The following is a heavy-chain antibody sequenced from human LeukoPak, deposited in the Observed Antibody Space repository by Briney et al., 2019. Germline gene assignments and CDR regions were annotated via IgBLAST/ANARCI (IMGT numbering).Heavy chain of an antibody. CDR2: IIPIFGTA. CDR3: ARGLPGYCSSTSCPALGYYYYMDV. CDR1: GGTFSSYA. V-gene: IGHV1-69*05. Sequence: AASVKVSCKASGGTFSSYAISWVRQAPGQVLEWMGGIIPIFGTANYAQKFQGRVTITTDESTSTAYMELSSLRSEDTAVYYCARGLPGYCSSTSCPALGYYYYMDVWGKGTTVTVSS. D-gene: IGHD2-2*01. J-gene: IGHJ6*03.